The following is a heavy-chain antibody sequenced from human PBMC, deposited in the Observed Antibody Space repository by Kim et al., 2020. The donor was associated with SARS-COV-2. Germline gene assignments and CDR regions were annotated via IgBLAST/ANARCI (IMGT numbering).Heavy chain of an antibody. V-gene: IGHV3-23*01. CDR1: GFTFSSYA. Sequence: GGSLRLSCAASGFTFSSYAMSWVRQAPGKGLEWVSAISGSGGSTYYADSVKGRFTISRDNSKNTLYLQMNSLRAEDTAVYYCAKPDYDILTGYLDYWGQGTLVTVSS. J-gene: IGHJ4*02. CDR3: AKPDYDILTGYLDY. CDR2: ISGSGGST. D-gene: IGHD3-9*01.